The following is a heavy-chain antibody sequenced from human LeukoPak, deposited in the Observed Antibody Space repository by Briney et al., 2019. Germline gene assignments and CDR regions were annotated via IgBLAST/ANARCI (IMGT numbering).Heavy chain of an antibody. Sequence: PGGSLRLSCVPSGFTFSSHTMNWVRQAPGKGPEWVSSISDSGSHMFYADSVKGRFTISRDNAKRSLCLEMNGLRAEDTAVYYCARGILTGSSSAFDYWGQGTLVTVSS. D-gene: IGHD6-6*01. V-gene: IGHV3-21*01. J-gene: IGHJ4*02. CDR3: ARGILTGSSSAFDY. CDR2: ISDSGSHM. CDR1: GFTFSSHT.